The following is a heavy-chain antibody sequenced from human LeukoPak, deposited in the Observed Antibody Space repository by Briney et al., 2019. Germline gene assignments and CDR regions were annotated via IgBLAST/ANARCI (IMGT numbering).Heavy chain of an antibody. V-gene: IGHV3-11*01. CDR1: GFTFTDYY. CDR3: ARDIYSSSPEGVDV. J-gene: IGHJ6*02. D-gene: IGHD6-6*01. CDR2: ISTTGSTI. Sequence: GGSLRLSCVASGFTFTDYYMSWIRQAPGKGLEWVSYISTTGSTIYYADSVKGRFTISRDNARNSLFLQMNSLRGEDTAVYYCARDIYSSSPEGVDVWGQGTTVTVSS.